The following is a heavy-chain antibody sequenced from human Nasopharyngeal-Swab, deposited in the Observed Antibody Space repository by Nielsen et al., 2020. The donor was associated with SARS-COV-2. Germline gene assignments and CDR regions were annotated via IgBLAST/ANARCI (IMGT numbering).Heavy chain of an antibody. V-gene: IGHV3-74*01. CDR2: INRDDTTA. Sequence: GESLKISCVGSGFTFSSYWMHWVRQAPGKGLVWVSQINRDDTTATYADSVEGRFTISRDNAKNSLYLQMNSLRAEDTAVYYCARVAPKYYDILTGYTRQYYFDYWGQGTLVTVSS. CDR3: ARVAPKYYDILTGYTRQYYFDY. J-gene: IGHJ4*02. D-gene: IGHD3-9*01. CDR1: GFTFSSYW.